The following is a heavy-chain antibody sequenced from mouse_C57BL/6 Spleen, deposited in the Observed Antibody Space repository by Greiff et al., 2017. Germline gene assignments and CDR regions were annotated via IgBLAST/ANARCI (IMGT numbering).Heavy chain of an antibody. Sequence: EVKLVESGGGLVKPGGSLKLSCAASGFTFSDYGMHWVRQAPEKGLEWVAYISSGSSTIYSADTVKGRFTISRDNAKNTLYLQMTSLRSEDTAMYYCARYYYGYAMDYWGQGTSVTVSS. D-gene: IGHD1-1*01. J-gene: IGHJ4*01. CDR1: GFTFSDYG. V-gene: IGHV5-17*01. CDR3: ARYYYGYAMDY. CDR2: ISSGSSTI.